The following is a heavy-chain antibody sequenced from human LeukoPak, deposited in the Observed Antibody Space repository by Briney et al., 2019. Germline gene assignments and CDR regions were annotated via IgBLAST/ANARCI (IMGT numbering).Heavy chain of an antibody. CDR2: ISSSSSYT. J-gene: IGHJ4*02. CDR1: GFTFSDYY. D-gene: IGHD1-26*01. Sequence: PGGSLRLSCAASGFTFSDYYMSWIRQAPGKGLEWVSYISSSSSYTNYADSVKGRFTISRDNAKNSLYLQMNSLRAEDTAVYYCARDRPTGSYYSIDYWGQGTLATVSS. CDR3: ARDRPTGSYYSIDY. V-gene: IGHV3-11*05.